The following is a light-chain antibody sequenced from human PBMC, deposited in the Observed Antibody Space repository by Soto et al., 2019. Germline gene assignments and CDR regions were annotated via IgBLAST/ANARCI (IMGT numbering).Light chain of an antibody. J-gene: IGKJ5*01. CDR1: QSISSTS. V-gene: IGKV3-20*01. CDR3: QQYGNSPFT. CDR2: GAS. Sequence: EIVLTQSPATLSVSPGERATLSCRASQSISSTSLAWYQQKPGQAPRLLIYGASTRATGIPDRFSGSESGTDFTLTISRLEPEDFVVYYCQQYGNSPFTFGQGTRLEIK.